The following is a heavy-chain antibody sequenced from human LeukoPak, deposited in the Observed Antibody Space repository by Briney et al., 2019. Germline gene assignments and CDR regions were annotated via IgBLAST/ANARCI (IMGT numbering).Heavy chain of an antibody. V-gene: IGHV3-33*01. Sequence: GRSLRLSCAAPGFSFSNNGIHWVRQAPGKGLEWVAFIQSNGNPKYYADSVRGRFTISRDNSKKTCYLQMDSLRVEDTAVYYCAREASTEIIGGMDVRGQGTTVTVTS. CDR1: GFSFSNNG. D-gene: IGHD2-8*02. J-gene: IGHJ6*02. CDR2: IQSNGNPK. CDR3: AREASTEIIGGMDV.